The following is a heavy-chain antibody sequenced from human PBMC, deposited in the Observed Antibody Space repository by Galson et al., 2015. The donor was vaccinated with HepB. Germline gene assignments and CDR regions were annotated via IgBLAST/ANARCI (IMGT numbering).Heavy chain of an antibody. CDR2: ISSSSSYI. Sequence: LRLSCAASGFTFSSYSMNWVRQAPGKGLEWVSSISSSSSYIYYADSVRGRFTISRDNAKNSLYLQMNSLRAEDTAVYYCARGCGSGYYWAGSYFDLWGRGTLVTVSS. V-gene: IGHV3-21*01. J-gene: IGHJ2*01. CDR3: ARGCGSGYYWAGSYFDL. D-gene: IGHD3-22*01. CDR1: GFTFSSYS.